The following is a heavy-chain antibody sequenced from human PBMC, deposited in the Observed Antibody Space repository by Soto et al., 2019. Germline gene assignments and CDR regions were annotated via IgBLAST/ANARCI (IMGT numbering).Heavy chain of an antibody. CDR2: ISSSSSYI. CDR1: GFTFSSYS. D-gene: IGHD6-19*01. J-gene: IGHJ4*02. V-gene: IGHV3-21*01. Sequence: NPGGSLRLSCAASGFTFSSYSMNWVRQAPWKGLEWVSSISSSSSYIYYADSVKGRFTISRDNAKNSLYLQMNSLRAEDTAVYYCARDLGSGWYYFLYYFDYWGQGTLVTVSS. CDR3: ARDLGSGWYYFLYYFDY.